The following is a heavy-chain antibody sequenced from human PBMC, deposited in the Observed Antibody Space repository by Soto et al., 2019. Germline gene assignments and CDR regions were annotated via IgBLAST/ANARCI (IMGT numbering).Heavy chain of an antibody. V-gene: IGHV3-23*01. J-gene: IGHJ5*02. CDR2: ISGSGGST. D-gene: IGHD3-3*01. CDR1: GFTFSSYA. CDR3: AKSYYDFWSGSPTNWFDP. Sequence: GGSLRLSCAASGFTFSSYAMSWVRRAPGKGLEWVSAISGSGGSTYYADSVKGRFTISRDNSKNTLYLQMNSLRAEDTAVYYFAKSYYDFWSGSPTNWFDPWGQGTLVTVSS.